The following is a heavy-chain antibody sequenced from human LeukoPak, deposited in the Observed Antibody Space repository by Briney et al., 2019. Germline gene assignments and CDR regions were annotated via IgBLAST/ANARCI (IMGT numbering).Heavy chain of an antibody. V-gene: IGHV4-59*08. CDR1: GGSISSYY. D-gene: IGHD3-22*01. J-gene: IGHJ4*02. CDR3: ARHVRLEYYYDSSGYYYFDY. Sequence: SETLSLTCTASGGSISSYYWSWIRQPPGKGLEWIGYIYYSGSTNYNPSLKSRVTISVDTSKNQFSLKLSSVTAADTAVYYCARHVRLEYYYDSSGYYYFDYWGQGTLVTVSS. CDR2: IYYSGST.